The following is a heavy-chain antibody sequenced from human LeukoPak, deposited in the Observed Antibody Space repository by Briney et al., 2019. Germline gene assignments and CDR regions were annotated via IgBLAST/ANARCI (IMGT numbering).Heavy chain of an antibody. J-gene: IGHJ4*02. Sequence: PGGSLRLSXAASGFTFSDSAMHWVRQASGKGLEWVGRIRSKANNYATSYAASVKGRFTISRDDSKNTAFLQMDSLKTEDTAVYYCIRGYCGGDCYPARWGQGTLVTVSS. CDR3: IRGYCGGDCYPAR. CDR1: GFTFSDSA. D-gene: IGHD2-21*02. CDR2: IRSKANNYAT. V-gene: IGHV3-73*01.